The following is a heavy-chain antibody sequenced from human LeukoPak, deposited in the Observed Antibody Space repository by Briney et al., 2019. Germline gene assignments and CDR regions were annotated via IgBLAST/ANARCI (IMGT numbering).Heavy chain of an antibody. J-gene: IGHJ4*02. CDR2: INHSGST. V-gene: IGHV4-34*01. D-gene: IGHD3-10*01. CDR3: AREAREYGYFDY. Sequence: SETLSLTCAVYGGSFSGYYWSWIRQPPGKGLQWIGKINHSGSTNYNPSLKSRVTISVDTSKNQFSLKLSSVTAADTAVYYCAREAREYGYFDYWGQGTLVTVSS. CDR1: GGSFSGYY.